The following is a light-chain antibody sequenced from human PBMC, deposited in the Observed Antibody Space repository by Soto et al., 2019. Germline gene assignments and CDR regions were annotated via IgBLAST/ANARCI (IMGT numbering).Light chain of an antibody. CDR1: QYITIY. CDR3: QQRADWPIT. CDR2: DAS. Sequence: ESVLTKSPVTLSFSPGERGTLSFRASQYITIYLAWYQQKPGQAPRLLIYDASNRATGIPARFRGSGSGTDFTLTISSLEPDDFAVYYCQQRADWPITFGQGTRLEIK. J-gene: IGKJ5*01. V-gene: IGKV3-11*01.